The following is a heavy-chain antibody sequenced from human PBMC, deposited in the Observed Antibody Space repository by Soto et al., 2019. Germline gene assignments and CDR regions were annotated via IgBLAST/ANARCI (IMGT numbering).Heavy chain of an antibody. CDR2: ISYDGSNN. Sequence: QLQLVESGGGVVQPGRSLRLSCAASGFTFSNYIMHWVRQAPGKGLEWVAFISYDGSNNNYADSVKGRFTISRDNSKNTLYLQLSSLRPEDTAVYYCVGGDNDYAMGVWGQGTTVTVSS. V-gene: IGHV3-30*04. J-gene: IGHJ6*02. CDR1: GFTFSNYI. D-gene: IGHD1-20*01. CDR3: VGGDNDYAMGV.